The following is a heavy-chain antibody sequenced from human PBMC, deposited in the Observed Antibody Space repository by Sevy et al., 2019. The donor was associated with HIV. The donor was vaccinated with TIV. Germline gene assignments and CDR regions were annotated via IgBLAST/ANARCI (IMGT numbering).Heavy chain of an antibody. CDR2: ISRSSSTI. Sequence: GGSLRLSCAASGFTFSSYSMNWVRQAPGKGLEWVSYISRSSSTIYYVDSVKGRLTISVDNAKNSLYLQMNSLRAEDTAVYYCARSPPYSSGWYGIDYWGQGTLVTVSS. J-gene: IGHJ4*02. D-gene: IGHD6-19*01. CDR1: GFTFSSYS. CDR3: ARSPPYSSGWYGIDY. V-gene: IGHV3-48*01.